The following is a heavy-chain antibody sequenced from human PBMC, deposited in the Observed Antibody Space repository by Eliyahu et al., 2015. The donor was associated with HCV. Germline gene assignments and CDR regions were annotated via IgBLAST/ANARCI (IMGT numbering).Heavy chain of an antibody. V-gene: IGHV4-59*01. CDR2: NHYSGST. D-gene: IGHD6-19*01. Sequence: QVQLQESGPGLLKPSETLSLTCTVSGGSITTYYWSWIRQPPGKGLEWIGYNHYSGSTNYNPSLKSRITISIDTSKNQFSLNLTSVTAADTAMYYCASGGGGIAVTGTGGWFDPWGQGTLVTVSS. CDR1: GGSITTYY. CDR3: ASGGGGIAVTGTGGWFDP. J-gene: IGHJ5*02.